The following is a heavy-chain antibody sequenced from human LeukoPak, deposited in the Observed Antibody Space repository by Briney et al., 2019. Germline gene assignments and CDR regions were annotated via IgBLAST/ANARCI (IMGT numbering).Heavy chain of an antibody. J-gene: IGHJ4*02. CDR3: AKGDGYNGCFDI. CDR1: GLTFDDYT. D-gene: IGHD5-24*01. Sequence: PGGSLRLSCAASGLTFDDYTMHWVRQPPGKGLEWVSFISRDGGNTYYADSMRGRFTISRDNSRNSLSLEMNSLTSDDTAVYYCAKGDGYNGCFDIWGQGTPVTVSS. CDR2: ISRDGGNT. V-gene: IGHV3-43*01.